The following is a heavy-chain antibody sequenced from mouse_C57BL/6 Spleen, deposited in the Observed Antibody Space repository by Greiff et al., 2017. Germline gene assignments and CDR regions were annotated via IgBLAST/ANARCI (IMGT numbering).Heavy chain of an antibody. CDR1: GYTFTSYW. J-gene: IGHJ2*01. V-gene: IGHV1-55*01. D-gene: IGHD1-1*01. CDR2: IYPGSGST. Sequence: QVQLKQPGAELVKPGASVKMSCKASGYTFTSYWITWVKQRPGQGLEWIGDIYPGSGSTNYNEKFKSKATLTVDTSSSTAYMQLSSLTSEDSAVYYCARSTTVVEGYFDYWGQGTTLTVSS. CDR3: ARSTTVVEGYFDY.